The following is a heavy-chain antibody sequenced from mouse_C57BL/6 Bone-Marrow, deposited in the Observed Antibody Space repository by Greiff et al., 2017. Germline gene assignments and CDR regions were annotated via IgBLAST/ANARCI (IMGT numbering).Heavy chain of an antibody. V-gene: IGHV1-50*01. CDR3: ARSRDFPDY. CDR1: GYTFTSYW. CDR2: IDPSDSYT. Sequence: QVQLQQPGAELVKPGASVKLSCKASGYTFTSYWMQWVKQRPGQGLEWIGEIDPSDSYTNYNQKFKGKATLTVDTSSSTAYMQLSSLTSEDSAVYYCARSRDFPDYWGQGTTLTVSS. J-gene: IGHJ2*01. D-gene: IGHD2-4*01.